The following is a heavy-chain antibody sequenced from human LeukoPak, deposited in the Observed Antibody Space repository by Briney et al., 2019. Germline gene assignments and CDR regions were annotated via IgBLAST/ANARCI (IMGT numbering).Heavy chain of an antibody. D-gene: IGHD4-17*01. J-gene: IGHJ6*03. Sequence: GGSLRLSCAASGFTFSNYWMSWVRQAPGKGLEWVANMNQDGSEKYYVDSVKGRFIISRDNAKNSVYLQMNSLRVEDTAVYYCTREDYGDYERVYYTLMDVWGKGTTVTVSS. CDR3: TREDYGDYERVYYTLMDV. V-gene: IGHV3-7*01. CDR1: GFTFSNYW. CDR2: MNQDGSEK.